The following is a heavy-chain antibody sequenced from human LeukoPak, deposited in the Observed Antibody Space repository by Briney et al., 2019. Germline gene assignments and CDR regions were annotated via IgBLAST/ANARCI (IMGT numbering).Heavy chain of an antibody. D-gene: IGHD6-6*01. CDR2: IKQDGSEK. V-gene: IGHV3-7*01. CDR3: ARDASISPGY. Sequence: PGGSLRLSCAASGFTFSSDWMSWVRQAPGKGLEWVANIKQDGSEKYYVDSVKGRFAIARHNAKNPLYMQMNSLRAEDTAVYYCARDASISPGYWGQGPLVTVSS. J-gene: IGHJ4*02. CDR1: GFTFSSDW.